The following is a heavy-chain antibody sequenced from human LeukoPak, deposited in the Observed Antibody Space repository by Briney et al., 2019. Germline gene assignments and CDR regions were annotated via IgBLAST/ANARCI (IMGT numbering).Heavy chain of an antibody. J-gene: IGHJ4*02. V-gene: IGHV3-64D*08. CDR3: ARVYYGTFDY. Sequence: GGSLRLSCSASGFTFSNYVMYWVRQAPGKGLECVSGISSNGGSTYYADSVKGRFTISRDNSKNTLYLQMSSLRAEDTAVYYCARVYYGTFDYWGQGTLVTVSS. D-gene: IGHD3-3*01. CDR2: ISSNGGST. CDR1: GFTFSNYV.